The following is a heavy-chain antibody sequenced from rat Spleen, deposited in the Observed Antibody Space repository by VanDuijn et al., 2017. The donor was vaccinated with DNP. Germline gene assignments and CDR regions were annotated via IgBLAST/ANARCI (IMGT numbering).Heavy chain of an antibody. V-gene: IGHV3-1*01. CDR1: GYSITSNY. D-gene: IGHD5-1*01. CDR2: ISYGGST. Sequence: EVQLQESGPGLVKPSQSLSLTCSVTGYSITSNYWGWIRKFPGSEMEWIGHISYGGSTRYNPSLKSRFSITRDTSKNQFFLQVNSVTPEDSASYYCAIQLGVFDYWGQGVMVTVSS. CDR3: AIQLGVFDY. J-gene: IGHJ2*01.